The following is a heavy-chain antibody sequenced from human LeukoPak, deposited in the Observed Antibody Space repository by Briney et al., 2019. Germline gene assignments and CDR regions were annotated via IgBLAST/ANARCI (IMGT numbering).Heavy chain of an antibody. D-gene: IGHD3-3*01. CDR3: ATIWSGYFDY. Sequence: GGSLRLSCAASGFTFSSYAMHWVRQAPGKGLEWVAVISYDGSNKYYADSVKGRFTISRDNSKNTLYLQMNSLRAEDTAVYYCATIWSGYFDYWGQGTLVTVSS. J-gene: IGHJ4*02. V-gene: IGHV3-30-3*01. CDR1: GFTFSSYA. CDR2: ISYDGSNK.